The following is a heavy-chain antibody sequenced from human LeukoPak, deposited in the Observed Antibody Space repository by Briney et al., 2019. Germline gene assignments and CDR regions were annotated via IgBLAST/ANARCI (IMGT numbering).Heavy chain of an antibody. CDR2: ISGSSSYV. D-gene: IGHD1-26*01. CDR3: ARRPEYSGSYYGPPDY. Sequence: GGSLRLSCAASGFTFSSYNMNWVRQAPGKGLEWVSSISGSSSYVYYADSVKGRFTNSRDNAKNSLYLQMNSLRAEDTAVYYCARRPEYSGSYYGPPDYWGQGTLVTVSS. V-gene: IGHV3-21*06. J-gene: IGHJ4*02. CDR1: GFTFSSYN.